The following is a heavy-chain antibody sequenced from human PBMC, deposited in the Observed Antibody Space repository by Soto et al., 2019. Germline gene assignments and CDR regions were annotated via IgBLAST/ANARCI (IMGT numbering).Heavy chain of an antibody. V-gene: IGHV3-30-3*01. CDR3: ARDLVVVIISEGDY. J-gene: IGHJ4*02. CDR2: ISYDGSNK. D-gene: IGHD3-22*01. CDR1: GFTFSSYA. Sequence: QVQLVESGGGVVQPGRSLRLSCAASGFTFSSYAMHWVRQAPGQGLEWVAVISYDGSNKYYADSVKGRFTISRDNSKNTLYLQMNSLRAEDTAVYYCARDLVVVIISEGDYWGQGTLVTVSS.